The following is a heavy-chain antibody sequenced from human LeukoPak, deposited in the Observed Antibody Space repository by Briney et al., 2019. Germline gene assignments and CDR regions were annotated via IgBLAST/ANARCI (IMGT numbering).Heavy chain of an antibody. V-gene: IGHV3-33*01. Sequence: GGSLRLSCAASGFTFSSYGMHWVRQAPGKGLEWLAAIWYDGSNKYYADSVKGRFTISRDNSKNTLYLQMNSLRAEDTAVYYCARDRVGATDYFDYWGQGTLVTVSS. CDR1: GFTFSSYG. D-gene: IGHD1-26*01. CDR2: IWYDGSNK. CDR3: ARDRVGATDYFDY. J-gene: IGHJ4*02.